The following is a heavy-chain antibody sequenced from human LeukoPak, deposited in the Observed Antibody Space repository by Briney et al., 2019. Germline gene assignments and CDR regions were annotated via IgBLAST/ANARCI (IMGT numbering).Heavy chain of an antibody. J-gene: IGHJ4*02. V-gene: IGHV3-23*01. D-gene: IGHD3-3*01. Sequence: GGSLRLSCAASGFTFSSYAMSWVRQAPGKGLEWVSAISGSGGSTYYADSVKGRFTISRDNSKNTLYLQMNSLRADDTAVYYCAKGDTYYDFWSGYTNFDYWGQGTLVTVSS. CDR3: AKGDTYYDFWSGYTNFDY. CDR1: GFTFSSYA. CDR2: ISGSGGST.